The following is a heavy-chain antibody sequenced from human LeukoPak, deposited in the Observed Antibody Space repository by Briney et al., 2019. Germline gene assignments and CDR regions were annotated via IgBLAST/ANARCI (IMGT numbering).Heavy chain of an antibody. V-gene: IGHV3-21*01. D-gene: IGHD3-22*01. J-gene: IGHJ1*01. Sequence: GGSLRLSCAASGFTFSSYSMNWVRQAPGKGLEWVSSISSSSSYIYYADSVKGRFTISRDNAKNSLYLQMNSLRAKDTAVYYCARADYYDSSGYDWSEYFQHWGQGTLVTVSS. CDR2: ISSSSSYI. CDR1: GFTFSSYS. CDR3: ARADYYDSSGYDWSEYFQH.